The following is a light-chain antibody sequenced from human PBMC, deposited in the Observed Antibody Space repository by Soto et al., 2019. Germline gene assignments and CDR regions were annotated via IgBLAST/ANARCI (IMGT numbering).Light chain of an antibody. CDR1: QSVSSNY. CDR2: DAS. CDR3: QRYGSSPWT. V-gene: IGKV3D-20*01. J-gene: IGKJ1*01. Sequence: TLSLSPGGRAALSCGASQSVSSNYLAWYQQKPGLAPRLLIYDASRRATGIPDRFSGSGSGADFILSISRLEPEDFAVYYWQRYGSSPWTFGQGTKVDIK.